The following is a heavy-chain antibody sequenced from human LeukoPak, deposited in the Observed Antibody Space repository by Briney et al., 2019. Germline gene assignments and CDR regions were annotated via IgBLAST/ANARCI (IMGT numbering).Heavy chain of an antibody. CDR3: ARVYYYDSSGPMDY. D-gene: IGHD3-22*01. CDR2: MNPNSGNT. J-gene: IGHJ4*02. Sequence: ASVKVSCKASGYTFTSYDINWVRQATGQGLEWMGWMNPNSGNTGYAQKFQGRVTITRNTSISTAYMELSSLRSEDTAVYYCARVYYYDSSGPMDYWGQGTLVTVSS. V-gene: IGHV1-8*01. CDR1: GYTFTSYD.